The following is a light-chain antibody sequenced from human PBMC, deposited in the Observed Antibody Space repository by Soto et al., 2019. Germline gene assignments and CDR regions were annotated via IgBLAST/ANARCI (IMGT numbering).Light chain of an antibody. J-gene: IGKJ3*01. V-gene: IGKV3-15*01. CDR1: QSVNNN. CDR2: GAS. CDR3: QKYKSAPYT. Sequence: EIILTQSPASLSVSPGERATLSCRASQSVNNNLAWYQQKPGQAPRLLIYGASTRATGIPGRFRGSGSGTEFTLTITSLQSEDFAVYFCQKYKSAPYTFGPGTKVDIK.